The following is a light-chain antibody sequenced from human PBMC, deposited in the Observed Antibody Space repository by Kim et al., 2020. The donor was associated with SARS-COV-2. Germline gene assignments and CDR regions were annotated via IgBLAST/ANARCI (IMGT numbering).Light chain of an antibody. Sequence: VSPGKTASITGSGDKLGDKYACWYQQKPGQSPVLVIYQDSKRPSGIPERFSGSNSGNTATLTISGTQAMDEADYYCQAWDSSTVVFGGGTQLTVL. V-gene: IGLV3-1*01. CDR3: QAWDSSTVV. CDR1: KLGDKY. CDR2: QDS. J-gene: IGLJ2*01.